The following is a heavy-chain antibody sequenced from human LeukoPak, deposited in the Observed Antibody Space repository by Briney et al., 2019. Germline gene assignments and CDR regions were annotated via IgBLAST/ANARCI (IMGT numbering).Heavy chain of an antibody. V-gene: IGHV3-23*01. Sequence: GGSLRLSCAASGFTFSSYAMSWVRQAPGKGLEGVSGFSGGGGSTYYADSVKGRFTISRDNSKNMVYLQMNSLRAEDTALYYCAKGRSGSCYSGSDYWGQGTLVTVSS. CDR2: FSGGGGST. CDR3: AKGRSGSCYSGSDY. J-gene: IGHJ4*02. CDR1: GFTFSSYA. D-gene: IGHD2-15*01.